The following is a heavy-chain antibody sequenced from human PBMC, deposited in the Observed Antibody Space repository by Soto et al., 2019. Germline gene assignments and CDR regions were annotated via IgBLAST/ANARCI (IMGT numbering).Heavy chain of an antibody. CDR1: GGSISTSAYH. CDR3: ARQNSINMYYFDY. Sequence: SETLSLTCTVSGGSISTSAYHWGWIRQPPGKGLEWIGTIYYSGSTYYNPSLRSRVTIAVDTSKNQFSLKLSSVTAADTAVYDCARQNSINMYYFDYWGQGTLVTVSS. CDR2: IYYSGST. D-gene: IGHD3-10*02. J-gene: IGHJ4*02. V-gene: IGHV4-39*01.